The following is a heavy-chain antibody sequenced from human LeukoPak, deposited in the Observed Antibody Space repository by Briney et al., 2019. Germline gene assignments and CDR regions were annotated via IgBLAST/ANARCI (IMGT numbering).Heavy chain of an antibody. D-gene: IGHD2-15*01. CDR2: INSDGTTT. CDR1: GFTFSNYF. CDR3: ARRVDATRWFDP. V-gene: IGHV3-74*03. Sequence: GGSLRLSCAASGFTFSNYFMHWVRQAPGKGLVWVSRINSDGTTTMYADSVKGRFTISRDDAKNTLYLQMNSLRDEDTAVYYCARRVDATRWFDPWGQGTLVAVSS. J-gene: IGHJ5*02.